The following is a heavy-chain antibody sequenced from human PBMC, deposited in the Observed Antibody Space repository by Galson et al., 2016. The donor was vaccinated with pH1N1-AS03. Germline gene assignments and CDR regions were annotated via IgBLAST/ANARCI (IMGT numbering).Heavy chain of an antibody. D-gene: IGHD3-10*01. V-gene: IGHV3-15*01. CDR3: TTAHGSGPGDFDY. J-gene: IGHJ4*01. CDR1: GFIFRNVW. CDR2: IKSEGDGGGAS. Sequence: SLRLSCAASGFIFRNVWMTWVRQAPGKRLEWVGHIKSEGDGGGASDHAAPVKGRFTISRDDSENTLYLQMNSLKTEDTGVDYCTTAHGSGPGDFDYWGHGTLVTVSS.